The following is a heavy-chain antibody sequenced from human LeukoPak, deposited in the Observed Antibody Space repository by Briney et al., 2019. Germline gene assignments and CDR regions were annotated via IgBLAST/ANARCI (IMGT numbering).Heavy chain of an antibody. V-gene: IGHV1-69*05. J-gene: IGHJ3*02. CDR1: GGTFSSYA. CDR2: IIPIFGTA. CDR3: ASPVPAAIGGDYAFDI. D-gene: IGHD2-2*02. Sequence: ASVKVSCKASGGTFSSYAISWLRQAPGQGLEWMGGIIPIFGTANYAQKFQGRVTITTDEPTSTAYMELSSLRSEDTAVYYCASPVPAAIGGDYAFDIWGQGTMVTVSS.